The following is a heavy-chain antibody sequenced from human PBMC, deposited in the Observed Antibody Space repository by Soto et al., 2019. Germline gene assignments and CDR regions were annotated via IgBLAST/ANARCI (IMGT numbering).Heavy chain of an antibody. CDR3: ARQAGYDYIWGSYRPGWFDP. V-gene: IGHV4-59*08. D-gene: IGHD3-16*02. CDR1: GGSISSYY. CDR2: IYYSGST. Sequence: SETLSLTCTVSGGSISSYYLSWIRQPPGKGLEWIGYIYYSGSTNYNPSLKSRVTISVDTSKNQFSLKLSSVTAADTAVYYCARQAGYDYIWGSYRPGWFDPWGQGTLVTVSS. J-gene: IGHJ5*02.